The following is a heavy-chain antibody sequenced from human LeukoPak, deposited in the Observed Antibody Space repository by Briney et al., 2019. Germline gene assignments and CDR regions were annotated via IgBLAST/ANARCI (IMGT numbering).Heavy chain of an antibody. Sequence: GGSLRLSCAASGFTFSRYDMHWVRQATGKGPEWVSAIGTVGDPYYPGSVKGRFTISRENAKNSLYLQMNSLRAGDTAVYYCARGFLGDAFDIWGQGTMVTVSS. CDR3: ARGFLGDAFDI. CDR2: IGTVGDP. V-gene: IGHV3-13*05. CDR1: GFTFSRYD. D-gene: IGHD3-3*01. J-gene: IGHJ3*02.